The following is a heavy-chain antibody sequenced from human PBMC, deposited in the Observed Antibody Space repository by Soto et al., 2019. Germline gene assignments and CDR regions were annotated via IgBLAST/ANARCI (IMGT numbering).Heavy chain of an antibody. CDR3: AREVSTHFEY. Sequence: QVQLQESGPGLVKPSQTLSLTCTVSGGSISSGGYWWSWIRQHPGKGLEWVGYISYSGSTSYNPSLKRRLTISADTSKNHFSLELTSVTAADTAVYYCAREVSTHFEYWGQGTLVTVSS. CDR1: GGSISSGGYW. CDR2: ISYSGST. V-gene: IGHV4-31*03. J-gene: IGHJ4*02. D-gene: IGHD6-13*01.